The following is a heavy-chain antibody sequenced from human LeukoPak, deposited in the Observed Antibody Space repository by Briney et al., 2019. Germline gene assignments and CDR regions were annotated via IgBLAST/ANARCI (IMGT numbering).Heavy chain of an antibody. D-gene: IGHD6-25*01. CDR3: ARGLYGSELFFDC. CDR1: GFTFSSYW. J-gene: IGHJ4*02. CDR2: IKQEGSEK. V-gene: IGHV3-7*01. Sequence: AGGSLRLSCAASGFTFSSYWMNWVRQAPGKGLEWVANIKQEGSEKYYVDSVKGRFTISRDNNKNSMYLKMNSLRAEDTAVYYSARGLYGSELFFDCWGQGTLVSVSS.